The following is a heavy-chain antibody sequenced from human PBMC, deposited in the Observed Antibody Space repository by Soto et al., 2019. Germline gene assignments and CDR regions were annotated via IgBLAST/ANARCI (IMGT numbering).Heavy chain of an antibody. CDR3: ARVVGDFWSGYYIPLDY. J-gene: IGHJ4*02. CDR2: ISAYNGNT. D-gene: IGHD3-3*01. V-gene: IGHV1-18*01. CDR1: GYTFTSYG. Sequence: GASVKVSCKASGYTFTSYGISWVRQAPGQGLEWMGWISAYNGNTNYAQKLQGRVTMTTDTSTSTAYMELRSLRSDDTAVYYCARVVGDFWSGYYIPLDYWGQGTLVTVSS.